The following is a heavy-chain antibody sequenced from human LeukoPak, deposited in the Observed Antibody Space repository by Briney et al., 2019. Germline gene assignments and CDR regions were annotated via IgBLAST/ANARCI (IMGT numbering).Heavy chain of an antibody. D-gene: IGHD1-26*01. CDR3: ARDPYSGTYGNTYYYYMDV. V-gene: IGHV3-21*01. J-gene: IGHJ6*03. CDR1: GFSFSSYN. CDR2: ITTSSTYT. Sequence: GGTLRLSCEASGFSFSSYNMDWVRQTPGKGLEWISSITTSSTYTFYADSVKGRFTISRDNARNSLYLQMNSLRVEDTAVYYCARDPYSGTYGNTYYYYMDVWGKGTTVTISS.